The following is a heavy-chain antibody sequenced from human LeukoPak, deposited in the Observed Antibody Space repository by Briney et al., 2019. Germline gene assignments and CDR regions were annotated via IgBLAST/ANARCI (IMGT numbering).Heavy chain of an antibody. Sequence: GGSLRLSCAASGFTFSSYGMHWVRQAPGKGLEWVANIKQDGSEKYYVDSVKGRFTISRDNAKNSLYLQMNSLRAEDTAVYYCATPGRWGQGTLVTVSS. CDR3: ATPGR. D-gene: IGHD2-15*01. J-gene: IGHJ4*02. V-gene: IGHV3-7*01. CDR2: IKQDGSEK. CDR1: GFTFSSYG.